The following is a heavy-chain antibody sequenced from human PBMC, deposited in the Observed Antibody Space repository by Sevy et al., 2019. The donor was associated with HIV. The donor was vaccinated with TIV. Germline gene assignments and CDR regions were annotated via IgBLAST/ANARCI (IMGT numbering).Heavy chain of an antibody. CDR3: ARDKYYYISGSFDY. D-gene: IGHD3-10*01. V-gene: IGHV1-69*13. CDR2: IIAVFGTT. J-gene: IGHJ4*02. Sequence: ASVKFSCKTSGGIFRSNAISWVRQAPGQGLEWMGGIIAVFGTTNYAQKFQGRVTVTADESRGTAYMELSSLRSKETAVYYCARDKYYYISGSFDYWGQGTPVTVSS. CDR1: GGIFRSNA.